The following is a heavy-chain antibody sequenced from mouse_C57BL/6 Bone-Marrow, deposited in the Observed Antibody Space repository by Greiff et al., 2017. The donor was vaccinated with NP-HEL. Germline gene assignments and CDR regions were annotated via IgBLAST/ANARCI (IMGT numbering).Heavy chain of an antibody. Sequence: QVQLKQPGAELVKPGASVKLSCKASGYTFTSYWMHWVKQRPGQGLEWIGMIHPNSGSTNYNEKFKSKATLTVDKSSSTAYIQLSSLTAEDSAVYYGARWGGSSYYFDYWGQGTTLTVSS. CDR1: GYTFTSYW. V-gene: IGHV1-64*01. CDR3: ARWGGSSYYFDY. J-gene: IGHJ2*01. D-gene: IGHD1-1*01. CDR2: IHPNSGST.